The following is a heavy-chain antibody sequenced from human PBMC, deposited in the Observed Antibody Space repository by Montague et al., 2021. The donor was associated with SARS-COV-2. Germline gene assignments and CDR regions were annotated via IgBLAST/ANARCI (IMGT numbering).Heavy chain of an antibody. Sequence: SETLSLTCTVSGGSISSRSYYWGWIRQSPGMGLEWIGSTHYSGSTFYNPSLKSRVTISVDTSKNQFSLRVSGVTAEDTTVYFCARHGDSGYEPDGFHIWGQGTRVTVSS. V-gene: IGHV4-39*01. CDR2: THYSGST. CDR3: ARHGDSGYEPDGFHI. CDR1: GGSISSRSYY. D-gene: IGHD5-12*01. J-gene: IGHJ3*02.